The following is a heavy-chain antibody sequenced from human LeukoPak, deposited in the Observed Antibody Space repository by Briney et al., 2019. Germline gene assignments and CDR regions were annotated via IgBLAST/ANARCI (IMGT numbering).Heavy chain of an antibody. CDR1: GFTFNDHY. Sequence: GGSLRLSCAASGFTFNDHYMTWVRQAPGKGLEWVSYISPRSTTIYYADSVKGRFTISRDNAKNSLYLQMNSLGAEDTAVYCCAREAYGGYVDDFYYYYYMDVWGKGTTVSVSS. CDR3: AREAYGGYVDDFYYYYYMDV. V-gene: IGHV3-11*04. J-gene: IGHJ6*03. D-gene: IGHD4-17*01. CDR2: ISPRSTTI.